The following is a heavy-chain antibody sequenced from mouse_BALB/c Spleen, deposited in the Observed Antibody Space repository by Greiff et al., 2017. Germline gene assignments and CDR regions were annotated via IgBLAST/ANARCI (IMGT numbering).Heavy chain of an antibody. J-gene: IGHJ4*01. CDR3: ARAHRYDVYYAMDY. D-gene: IGHD2-14*01. V-gene: IGHV1-14*01. CDR1: GYTFTSYV. Sequence: EVQLQQSGPELVKPGASVKMSCKASGYTFTSYVMHWVKQKPGQGLEWIGYINPYNDGTKYNEKFKGKATLTSDKSSSTAYIELSSLTSEDSAVYYCARAHRYDVYYAMDYWGQGTSVTVSS. CDR2: INPYNDGT.